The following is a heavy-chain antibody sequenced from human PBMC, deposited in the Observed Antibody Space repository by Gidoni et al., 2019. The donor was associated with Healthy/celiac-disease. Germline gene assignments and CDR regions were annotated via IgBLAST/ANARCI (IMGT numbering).Heavy chain of an antibody. D-gene: IGHD3-22*01. V-gene: IGHV1-69*12. Sequence: QVQLVQSGAEVKKPGSSVKVSCKASGGTFSSSASSWGRQAPGQGLECMGGIIPIFGTANYAQKCQGRVTITADESTSTAYMELSSLRSEDTAVYYCARDQGTQGVSSGYYPPYGMDVWGQGTTVTVSS. CDR2: IIPIFGTA. J-gene: IGHJ6*02. CDR1: GGTFSSSA. CDR3: ARDQGTQGVSSGYYPPYGMDV.